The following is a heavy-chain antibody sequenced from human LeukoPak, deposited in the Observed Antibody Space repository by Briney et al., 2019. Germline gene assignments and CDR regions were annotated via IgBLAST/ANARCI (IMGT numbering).Heavy chain of an antibody. J-gene: IGHJ4*02. D-gene: IGHD2-21*02. CDR3: ARGKCGGDCYSDY. CDR1: GFTFSSYA. Sequence: GGSLRLSCAASGFTFSSYAMHWVRQAPGKGLEWVALIWYDGSNKYYTDSVKGRFTISRDNSKNTLYSQMNSLRAEDTAVYYCARGKCGGDCYSDYWGQGTLVTVSS. CDR2: IWYDGSNK. V-gene: IGHV3-33*01.